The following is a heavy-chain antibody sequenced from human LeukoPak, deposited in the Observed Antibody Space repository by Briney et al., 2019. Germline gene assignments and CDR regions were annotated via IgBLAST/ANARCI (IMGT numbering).Heavy chain of an antibody. J-gene: IGHJ4*02. CDR3: AKDSGSSSSWSLDY. CDR2: ISYDGSNK. Sequence: GGSLRLSCAASGFTFNNYVMHWVRQAPGKGLEWVALISYDGSNKYYADSVRGRFTISRDNSKNTLYLQMNSLRPEDTAVYYCAKDSGSSSSWSLDYWGQGTLVTVSS. D-gene: IGHD6-13*01. CDR1: GFTFNNYV. V-gene: IGHV3-30*18.